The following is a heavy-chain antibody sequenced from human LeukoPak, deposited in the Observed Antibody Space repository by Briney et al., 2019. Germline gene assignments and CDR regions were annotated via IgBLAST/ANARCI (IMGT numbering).Heavy chain of an antibody. CDR1: GGSFSGHY. D-gene: IGHD1-14*01. CDR3: VSGQVAPRLRAEY. Sequence: SETLSLTCAVHGGSFSGHYWSWIRQPPGKGLEWIGEIIHTGSTKYNPSLESRVTMSLDASRNQFSLELSSVTAADTAVYYCVSGQVAPRLRAEYWGQGTLVIVSS. V-gene: IGHV4-34*12. J-gene: IGHJ4*02. CDR2: IIHTGST.